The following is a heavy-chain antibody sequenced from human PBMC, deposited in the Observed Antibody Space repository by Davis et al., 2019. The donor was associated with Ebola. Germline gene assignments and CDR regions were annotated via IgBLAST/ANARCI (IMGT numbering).Heavy chain of an antibody. CDR2: IHHSGKT. CDR1: GASISGNNW. CDR3: AREAEDYYGVDV. Sequence: MPSETLSLTCAVSGASISGNNWWRWVRQSSGKGLEWIGEIHHSGKTTYNPSLKSRVTISVDKSKNQFSLKLTSVTAADTAVYYCAREAEDYYGVDVWGQGTMVTVSS. V-gene: IGHV4-4*02. J-gene: IGHJ6*02.